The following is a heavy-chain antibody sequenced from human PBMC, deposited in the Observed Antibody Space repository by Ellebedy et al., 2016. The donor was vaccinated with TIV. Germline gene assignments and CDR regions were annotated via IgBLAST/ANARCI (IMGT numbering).Heavy chain of an antibody. CDR3: ARDDPFGSGTFVGFDQ. D-gene: IGHD3-10*01. CDR1: GYTFTGYH. Sequence: ASVKVSXKASGYTFTGYHMHWVRQAPGQGLEWMGWVNPDSGETKYVEKLRGRVTMTRDTSITTAYMELTSLRSDDTAVYYCARDDPFGSGTFVGFDQWGQGTLVTVSS. CDR2: VNPDSGET. V-gene: IGHV1-2*02. J-gene: IGHJ4*02.